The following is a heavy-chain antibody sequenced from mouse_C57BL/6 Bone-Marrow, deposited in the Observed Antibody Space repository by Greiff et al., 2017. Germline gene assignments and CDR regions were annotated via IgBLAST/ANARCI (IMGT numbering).Heavy chain of an antibody. CDR1: GYAFSGSW. Sequence: QVQLQQSGPELVKPGASVKISSKASGYAFSGSWMNWVKQRPGKGLEWIGRIYPGDGDTNYNGKFKGKATLTADKSSSTAYMTLSSLTSEDSAVSFFARGGYYWGQGTTLTVSA. CDR2: IYPGDGDT. V-gene: IGHV1-82*01. J-gene: IGHJ2*01. CDR3: ARGGYY.